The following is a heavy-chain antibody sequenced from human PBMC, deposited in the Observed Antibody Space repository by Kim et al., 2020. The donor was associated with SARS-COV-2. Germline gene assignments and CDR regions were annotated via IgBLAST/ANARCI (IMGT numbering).Heavy chain of an antibody. V-gene: IGHV3-23*01. D-gene: IGHD3-10*01. J-gene: IGHJ6*02. CDR2: ISGSGGSS. CDR3: VKSVGEYYYYSGLDV. CDR1: GFVFMNYA. Sequence: GGSLRLSCAASGFVFMNYAMTWVRQAPGKGLEWVSGISGSGGSSYYADSVKGRFTISRDNSKDTVYLQMNSLRADDTAVYYCVKSVGEYYYYSGLDVWG.